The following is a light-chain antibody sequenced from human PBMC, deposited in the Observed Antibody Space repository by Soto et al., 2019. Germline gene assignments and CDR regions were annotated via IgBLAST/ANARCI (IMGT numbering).Light chain of an antibody. CDR3: SSYAGSNNYV. CDR2: EVS. CDR1: SSDVGGYNY. Sequence: QSALTQPPSASGSPGQSVAISCTGTSSDVGGYNYVSWYQQHPGKAPKLMIYEVSKRASGVPDRFSGSKSGNTASLTVAWLQAEDEADYYCSSYAGSNNYVFGTGTKLTVL. J-gene: IGLJ1*01. V-gene: IGLV2-8*01.